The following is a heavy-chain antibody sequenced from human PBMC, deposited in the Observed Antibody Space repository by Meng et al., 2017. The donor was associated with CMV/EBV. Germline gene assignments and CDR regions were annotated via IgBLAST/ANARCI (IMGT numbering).Heavy chain of an antibody. CDR1: GFTFSSYS. D-gene: IGHD2-21*01. CDR2: ISSSSSYI. J-gene: IGHJ4*01. Sequence: EVQLVESGGGLVKPGGSLRLSCSASGFTFSSYSMNWVRQAPGKGLEWVSSISSSSSYIYYADSVKGRFTISRDNAKNSLYLQMNSLRAEDTAVYYCARGVPLGIIYSFDYWGQGTLVTVSS. V-gene: IGHV3-21*01. CDR3: ARGVPLGIIYSFDY.